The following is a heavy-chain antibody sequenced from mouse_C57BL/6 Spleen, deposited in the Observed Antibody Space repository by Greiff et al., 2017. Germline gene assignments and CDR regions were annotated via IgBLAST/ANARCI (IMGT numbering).Heavy chain of an antibody. D-gene: IGHD1-1*01. V-gene: IGHV1-26*01. CDR2: INPNNGGT. CDR3: ARSNPITTVGALDY. J-gene: IGHJ2*01. CDR1: GYTFTDYY. Sequence: EVQLQQSGPELVKPGASVKISCKASGYTFTDYYMNWVKQSHGKSLEWIGDINPNNGGTSYNQKFKGKATLTVDKSSSTAYMELRSLTSEDSAVYYCARSNPITTVGALDYWGQGTTLTVSS.